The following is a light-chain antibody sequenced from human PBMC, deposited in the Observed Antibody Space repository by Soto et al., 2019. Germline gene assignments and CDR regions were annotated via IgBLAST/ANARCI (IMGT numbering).Light chain of an antibody. V-gene: IGKV3-15*01. CDR2: GAS. Sequence: EIVMTQTPATLSVSPGERATLSCRASQSISSDLAWYQQKPGQAPRLLIYGASTRATGIPARFSGSGSGTEFTLTISSLQSEDFAVYYCQRYREWPWTFGQGTKV. J-gene: IGKJ1*01. CDR3: QRYREWPWT. CDR1: QSISSD.